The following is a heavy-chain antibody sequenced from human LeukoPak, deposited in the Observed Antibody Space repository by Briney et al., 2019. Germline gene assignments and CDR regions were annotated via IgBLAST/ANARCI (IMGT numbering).Heavy chain of an antibody. CDR2: ISGSGGST. V-gene: IGHV3-23*01. Sequence: GGSLRLSCAASGFTFSSYAMSWVRQAPGKGLEWVSAISGSGGSTYYADSVKGRFTISRDNSKNTLYLQMNSLRAVDTAVYYCAKAPMVRGAVFDYWGQGTLVTVSS. CDR1: GFTFSSYA. CDR3: AKAPMVRGAVFDY. D-gene: IGHD3-10*01. J-gene: IGHJ4*02.